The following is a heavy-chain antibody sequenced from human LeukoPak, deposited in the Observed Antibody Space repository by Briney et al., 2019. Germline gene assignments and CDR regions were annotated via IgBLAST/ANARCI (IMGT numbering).Heavy chain of an antibody. CDR1: GFTFSSYA. CDR2: ISGSGGST. J-gene: IGHJ4*02. CDR3: ASPRDTAMVLGVFDY. D-gene: IGHD5-18*01. V-gene: IGHV3-23*01. Sequence: GGSLRLSCAASGFTFSSYAMSWVRQAPGKGLEWVSAISGSGGSTYYADSVKGRFTISRDNSKNTLYLQMNSLRAEDTAVYYCASPRDTAMVLGVFDYWGQGTLVTVSS.